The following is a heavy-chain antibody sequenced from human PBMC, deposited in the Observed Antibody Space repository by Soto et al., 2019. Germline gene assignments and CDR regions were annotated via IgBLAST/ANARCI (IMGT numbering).Heavy chain of an antibody. CDR2: INHSGST. J-gene: IGHJ4*02. V-gene: IGHV4-34*01. CDR1: GWSFSGYY. Sequence: SETLSLPCMVYGWSFSGYYWSWIRQPPGKGLEWIGEINHSGSTNYNPSLKSRVTISVDTSKNQFSLKLSSVTAADTAVYYCARGTRGYSSGWYDYWGQGTLVTVSS. CDR3: ARGTRGYSSGWYDY. D-gene: IGHD6-19*01.